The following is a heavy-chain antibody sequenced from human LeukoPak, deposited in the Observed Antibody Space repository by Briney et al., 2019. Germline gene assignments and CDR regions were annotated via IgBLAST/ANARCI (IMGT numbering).Heavy chain of an antibody. V-gene: IGHV3-20*04. Sequence: GGSLRLSCAASGFTFDDYGMTWVRQAPGKGLEWVSDINGNGGSIGYADSVKGRFTVSRDNAKNSLYLQMNSLRAEDTALYYCAREKYDSSGYYTDNYYFDYWGQGTPVTVSS. D-gene: IGHD3-22*01. CDR3: AREKYDSSGYYTDNYYFDY. J-gene: IGHJ4*02. CDR1: GFTFDDYG. CDR2: INGNGGSI.